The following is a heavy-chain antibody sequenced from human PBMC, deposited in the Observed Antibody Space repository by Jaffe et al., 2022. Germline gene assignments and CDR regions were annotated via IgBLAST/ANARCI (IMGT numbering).Heavy chain of an antibody. V-gene: IGHV1-46*01. D-gene: IGHD2-8*01. CDR1: GSTFSNYF. Sequence: QVQLVQSGAEVKEPGASVKVSCKTYGSTFSNYFIHWVRQAPGQGLEWMGTINPSVGSTSYAQKFQGRVTMTRDTSTTTVYMELSSLRSEDTAVYYCAREPTNTGWFDPWGQGTLVTVSS. J-gene: IGHJ5*02. CDR3: AREPTNTGWFDP. CDR2: INPSVGST.